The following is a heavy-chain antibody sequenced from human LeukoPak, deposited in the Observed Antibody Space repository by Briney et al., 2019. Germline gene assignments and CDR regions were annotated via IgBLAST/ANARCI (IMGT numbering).Heavy chain of an antibody. D-gene: IGHD3-10*01. Sequence: QPGGSLRLSCAASGFIVSSNYMSWVRQAPGKGLEWVSVIYSGGSTYYADSVKGRFTISRDNSKNTLFLQTNSLRADDTAVYYCARGFYGSNGMDVWGQGTTVTVSS. CDR3: ARGFYGSNGMDV. CDR1: GFIVSSNY. J-gene: IGHJ6*02. V-gene: IGHV3-53*01. CDR2: IYSGGST.